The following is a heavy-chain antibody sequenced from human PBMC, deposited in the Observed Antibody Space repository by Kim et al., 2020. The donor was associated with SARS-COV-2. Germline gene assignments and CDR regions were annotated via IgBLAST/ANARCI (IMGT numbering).Heavy chain of an antibody. CDR1: GFTFSSYG. CDR3: AKDQKYYDFWSGYFSGLDDAETFEYYVMDA. D-gene: IGHD3-3*01. CDR2: ISYDGSNK. J-gene: IGHJ6*02. V-gene: IGHV3-30*18. Sequence: GGSLRLSCAASGFTFSSYGMHWVRQAPGKGLEWVAVISYDGSNKYYADSVKGRFTISRDNSKNTLYLQMNSLRAEDTAVYYCAKDQKYYDFWSGYFSGLDDAETFEYYVMDAWGQGTTATVSS.